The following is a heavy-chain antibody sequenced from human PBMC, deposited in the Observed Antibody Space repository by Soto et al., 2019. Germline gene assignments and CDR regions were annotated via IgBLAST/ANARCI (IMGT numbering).Heavy chain of an antibody. CDR3: ARSTTIAVAGHSYY. D-gene: IGHD6-19*01. CDR2: IIPILRTA. CDR1: GGTFSSYA. J-gene: IGHJ4*02. V-gene: IGHV1-69*06. Sequence: QVQLVQSGAEVKKPGSSVKVSCKASGGTFSSYAISWVRQAPGQGLEWMGGIIPILRTATYAQKFQGRVTTTADRSTSTAYRELSSLRSEDTAVYYCARSTTIAVAGHSYYWVQGTQVTVSS.